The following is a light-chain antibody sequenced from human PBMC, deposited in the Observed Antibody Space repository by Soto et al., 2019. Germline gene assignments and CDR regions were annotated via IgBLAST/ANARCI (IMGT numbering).Light chain of an antibody. J-gene: IGLJ1*01. CDR1: SSDVGGYNY. V-gene: IGLV2-11*01. CDR3: CSYAGSSYV. Sequence: QSALTQPRSVSGSPGQSVTISCTGTSSDVGGYNYVSWYQQHPGKAPKLMIYDVSKRPSGVPDRFSGSKSSNTASLTISGLQAEDEADYYCCSYAGSSYVFGTGTKLTVL. CDR2: DVS.